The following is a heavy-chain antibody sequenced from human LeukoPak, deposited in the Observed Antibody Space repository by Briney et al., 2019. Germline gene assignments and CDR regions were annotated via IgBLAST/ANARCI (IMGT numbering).Heavy chain of an antibody. CDR3: AKGDGSTEGSVDY. Sequence: GGSLRLSCAASGFTFSSYGMSWVRQAPGKGLEWVSAISGSGGSTYYADSVKGRFTISRDNSKNSLYLQMNSLRTEDTALYYCAKGDGSTEGSVDYWGQGTLVTVSS. D-gene: IGHD3-10*01. J-gene: IGHJ4*02. V-gene: IGHV3-23*01. CDR2: ISGSGGST. CDR1: GFTFSSYG.